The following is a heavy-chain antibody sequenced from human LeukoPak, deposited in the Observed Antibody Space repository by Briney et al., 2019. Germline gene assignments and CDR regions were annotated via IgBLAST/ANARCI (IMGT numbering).Heavy chain of an antibody. Sequence: MPSETLSLTCAVYGGSFSGYYWSWIRQPPGKGLEWIGEINHSGSTNYNPSLKSRVTISVDTSKNQFSLKLSSVTAADTAVYYCARRADFWSGYYGPFDYWGQGTLVTVSS. CDR3: ARRADFWSGYYGPFDY. CDR1: GGSFSGYY. V-gene: IGHV4-34*01. D-gene: IGHD3-3*01. CDR2: INHSGST. J-gene: IGHJ4*02.